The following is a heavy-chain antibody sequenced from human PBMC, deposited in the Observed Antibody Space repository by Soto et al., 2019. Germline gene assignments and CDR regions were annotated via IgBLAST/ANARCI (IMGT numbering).Heavy chain of an antibody. Sequence: SETLSLTCTVSGASIGSGGWWSWVRQPPGKGLEWIAEIFHVGDSNYSPSLRSRVAISVDKSQNQLSLRVTSVTAADTAVYYCARGFGRSHFDYWGQGTLVTVSS. CDR2: IFHVGDS. CDR1: GASIGSGGW. V-gene: IGHV4-4*02. CDR3: ARGFGRSHFDY. D-gene: IGHD3-16*01. J-gene: IGHJ4*02.